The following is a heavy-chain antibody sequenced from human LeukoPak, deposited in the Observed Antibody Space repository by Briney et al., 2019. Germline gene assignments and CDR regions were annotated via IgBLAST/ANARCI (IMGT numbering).Heavy chain of an antibody. D-gene: IGHD3-3*01. V-gene: IGHV3-48*03. CDR1: GFTFSSYE. CDR3: ARPPSITNPYFGMDV. CDR2: ISSSGSTI. Sequence: GGSLRLSCAASGFTFSSYEMNWVRQAPGKGLEWVSYISSSGSTIYYADSVKGRFTISRDNAKNSLCLQMNGLRVEDTAVYYCARPPSITNPYFGMDVWGQGTTVTVSS. J-gene: IGHJ6*02.